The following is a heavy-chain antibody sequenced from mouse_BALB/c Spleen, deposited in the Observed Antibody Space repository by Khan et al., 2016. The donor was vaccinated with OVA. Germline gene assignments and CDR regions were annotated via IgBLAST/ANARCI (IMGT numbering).Heavy chain of an antibody. CDR3: ARRRDYVLAY. D-gene: IGHD2-4*01. CDR1: GYTFTDYS. CDR2: INTETGEP. Sequence: QIQLVQSGPELKKPGETVKISCKASGYTFTDYSMHWVKQAPGKGLKWMGWINTETGEPTYADDFKGRFAFSLETSASTASLQIHNLKNEDTATYFCARRRDYVLAYWGQGTLVTVSA. V-gene: IGHV9-2-1*01. J-gene: IGHJ3*01.